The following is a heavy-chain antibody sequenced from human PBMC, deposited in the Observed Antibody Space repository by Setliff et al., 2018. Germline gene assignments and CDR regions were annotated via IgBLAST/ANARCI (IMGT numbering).Heavy chain of an antibody. J-gene: IGHJ6*03. CDR1: GYTFTTCV. CDR3: AGQVYCSSLGCQFYSFYMDV. V-gene: IGHV1-3*01. D-gene: IGHD2-2*01. Sequence: ASVKVSCKASGYTFTTCVMHWVRQAPGQRLEWMGWINPDNGNTKYSQQCQGRVTITRDTSANTAYMELSSLRSEDTAVYYCAGQVYCSSLGCQFYSFYMDVWGKGTTVTVSS. CDR2: INPDNGNT.